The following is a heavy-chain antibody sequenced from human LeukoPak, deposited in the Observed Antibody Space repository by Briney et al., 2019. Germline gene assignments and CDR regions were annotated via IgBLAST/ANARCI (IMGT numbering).Heavy chain of an antibody. Sequence: GGSLRLSCAASGFTFSSYAMHWVRQAPGKGLEWVAVIPDDGSNKYYADSVKGRFTISRDNSKNTLYLQMNSLRAEDTAVYYCASSTTVVIIDAFDIWGQGTMVTVSS. V-gene: IGHV3-30*14. CDR3: ASSTTVVIIDAFDI. CDR1: GFTFSSYA. D-gene: IGHD4-23*01. J-gene: IGHJ3*02. CDR2: IPDDGSNK.